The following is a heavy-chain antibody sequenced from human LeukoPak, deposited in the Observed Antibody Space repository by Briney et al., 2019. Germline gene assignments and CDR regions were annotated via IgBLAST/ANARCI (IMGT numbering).Heavy chain of an antibody. Sequence: PSETLSLTCTVSGGSISSGSYYWSWIRQPAGKGLEWIGRIYTSGSTNYNPSLKSRVTISVDTSKNPFSLKLSSVTAADTAVYYCARNFGPSGFDPWGQGTLVTVSS. CDR1: GGSISSGSYY. D-gene: IGHD3-10*01. CDR2: IYTSGST. J-gene: IGHJ5*02. CDR3: ARNFGPSGFDP. V-gene: IGHV4-61*02.